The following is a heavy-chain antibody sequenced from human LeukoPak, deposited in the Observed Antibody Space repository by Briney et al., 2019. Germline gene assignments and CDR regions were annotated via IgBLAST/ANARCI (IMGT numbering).Heavy chain of an antibody. J-gene: IGHJ4*02. D-gene: IGHD3-22*01. CDR1: GGSISSYY. Sequence: SETLSLTCTVSGGSISSYYWSWIRQPPGKGLEWIGYIYYSGSTNYNPSLKSRVTISVDTSKNQFSLKLSSVTAADTAVYYCARKLLRYYDSSGYLSWGQGTLVTVSS. CDR3: ARKLLRYYDSSGYLS. V-gene: IGHV4-59*08. CDR2: IYYSGST.